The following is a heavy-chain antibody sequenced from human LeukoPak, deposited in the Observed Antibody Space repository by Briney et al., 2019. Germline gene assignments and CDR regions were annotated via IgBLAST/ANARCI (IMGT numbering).Heavy chain of an antibody. CDR2: ISYSGNT. CDR1: GGSISSYY. J-gene: IGHJ2*01. D-gene: IGHD6-19*01. Sequence: SETLSLTCTVSGGSISSYYWSWIRQPPGEGLEWIGFISYSGNTNYNPFLTSRVTISVDTSKNQLSLKLSSVTAADTAVYYCARDWAEAPSSGWSYWSFDLWGRGTLVTVSS. V-gene: IGHV4-59*01. CDR3: ARDWAEAPSSGWSYWSFDL.